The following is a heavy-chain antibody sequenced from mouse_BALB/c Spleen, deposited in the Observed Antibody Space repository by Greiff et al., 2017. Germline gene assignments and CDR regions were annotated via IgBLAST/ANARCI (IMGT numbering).Heavy chain of an antibody. CDR3: ARLYYGNYYYYAMDY. Sequence: VQLKESGPELVKPGASVKISCKASGYTFTDYNMHWVKQSHGKSLEWIGYIYPYNGGTGYNQKFKSKATLTVDNSSSTAYMELRSLTSEDSAVYYCARLYYGNYYYYAMDYWGQGTSVTVSS. J-gene: IGHJ4*01. V-gene: IGHV1S29*02. CDR1: GYTFTDYN. CDR2: IYPYNGGT. D-gene: IGHD2-1*01.